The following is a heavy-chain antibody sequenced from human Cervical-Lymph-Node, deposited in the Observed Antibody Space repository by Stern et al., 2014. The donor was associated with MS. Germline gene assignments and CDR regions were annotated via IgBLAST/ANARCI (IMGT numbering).Heavy chain of an antibody. CDR2: IRDDGSDK. D-gene: IGHD3-10*01. Sequence: DGQLVESGGGLVQPGESLTLSCVASGFTFSVYWMSWVRQAPGKGLEWVANIRDDGSDKYYVDSVKGRFTISRDNAKNSLYLQMNSLRGEDTAVYFCGRFTRGSPSDYWGQGTQVTVSP. V-gene: IGHV3-7*01. CDR3: GRFTRGSPSDY. J-gene: IGHJ4*02. CDR1: GFTFSVYW.